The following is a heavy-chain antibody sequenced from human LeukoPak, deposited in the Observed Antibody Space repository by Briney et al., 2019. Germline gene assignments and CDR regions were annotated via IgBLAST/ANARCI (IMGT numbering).Heavy chain of an antibody. CDR3: ARHYGSGTYPLDY. CDR2: IYYTGTT. D-gene: IGHD3-10*01. J-gene: IGHJ4*02. V-gene: IGHV4-59*08. Sequence: SETLSLTCTVSGGSISNYYWSWIRQPPGKGLEWIAYIYYTGTTNYNPSLKSRVTVSVDTSMNQFSLRLSSVTAADTAVYYCARHYGSGTYPLDYWGQGTLVTVSP. CDR1: GGSISNYY.